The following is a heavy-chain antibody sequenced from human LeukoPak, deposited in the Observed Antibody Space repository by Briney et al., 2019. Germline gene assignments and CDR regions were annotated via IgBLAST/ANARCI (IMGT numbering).Heavy chain of an antibody. D-gene: IGHD6-13*01. CDR2: IYTSGST. Sequence: SETLSLTCTVSGGSISSYYWSWIRQPAGKGLEWIGRIYTSGSTNYNPSLKSRVTMSVDTSKNQFSLKLSSVTAADTAVYYCARDGQQLVPGAFDIWGQGTMVTVSS. V-gene: IGHV4-4*07. J-gene: IGHJ3*02. CDR3: ARDGQQLVPGAFDI. CDR1: GGSISSYY.